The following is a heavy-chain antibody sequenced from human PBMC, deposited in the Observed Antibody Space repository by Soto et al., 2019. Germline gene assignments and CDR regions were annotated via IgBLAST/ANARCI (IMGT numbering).Heavy chain of an antibody. V-gene: IGHV1-69*12. Sequence: QVQLVQSGAEVKKPGSSVKFSCKASGGTFSSYAISGGRQAPGQGLEWMGGIFPIFGTANYAQKFQGRVTITADESTSTAYMELSSLRSEDTAVYYCAGPPELTRIYYYYGMDVWGQGTTVTVSS. CDR2: IFPIFGTA. CDR1: GGTFSSYA. D-gene: IGHD1-7*01. J-gene: IGHJ6*02. CDR3: AGPPELTRIYYYYGMDV.